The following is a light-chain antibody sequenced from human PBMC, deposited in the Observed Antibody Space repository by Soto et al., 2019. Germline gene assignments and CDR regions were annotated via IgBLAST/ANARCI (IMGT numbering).Light chain of an antibody. V-gene: IGLV1-40*01. CDR3: QSYDSSLSGSVV. CDR2: GNI. J-gene: IGLJ2*01. Sequence: QSVLTQSPSVSGAPGQRVTISCTGSSSNIGAGYDIHWYQQLPGTAPKLLIYGNINRPSGVPDRFSGSKSGTSASLAITGLQAEDEADYYCQSYDSSLSGSVVFGGGTKVTVL. CDR1: SSNIGAGYD.